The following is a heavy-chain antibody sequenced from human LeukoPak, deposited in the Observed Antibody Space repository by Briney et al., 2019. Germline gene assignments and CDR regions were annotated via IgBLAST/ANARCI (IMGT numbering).Heavy chain of an antibody. CDR3: ARRDYYGSALDY. CDR2: IYHSGST. Sequence: SGTLSLTCTVSGYSISSGYYWGWIRQPPGKGLEWIGSIYHSGSTYYNPSLKSRVTISVDTSNNQFSLKLSSVTAADTAVYFCARRDYYGSALDYWGQGTLVTVSS. CDR1: GYSISSGYY. J-gene: IGHJ4*02. D-gene: IGHD3-10*01. V-gene: IGHV4-38-2*02.